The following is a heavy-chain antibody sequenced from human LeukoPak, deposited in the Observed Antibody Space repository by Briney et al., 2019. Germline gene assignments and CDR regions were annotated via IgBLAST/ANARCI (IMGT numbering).Heavy chain of an antibody. D-gene: IGHD2-15*01. CDR3: VANGGLAALDAVDI. CDR1: GGSISSHY. V-gene: IGHV4-59*08. Sequence: PSETLSLTCTVSGGSISSHYWSWIRQPPGKGLEWIGYFHYRGSTNYNPSLKSRVTISGDTSKNQFSLKLSSVTAADTAVYFCVANGGLAALDAVDICGQGTMVTVS. CDR2: FHYRGST. J-gene: IGHJ3*02.